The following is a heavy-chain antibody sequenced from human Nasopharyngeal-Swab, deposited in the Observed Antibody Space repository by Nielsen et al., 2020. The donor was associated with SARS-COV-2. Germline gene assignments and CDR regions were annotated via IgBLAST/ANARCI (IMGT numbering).Heavy chain of an antibody. CDR3: ARDTSVDIVLLYYGMDV. Sequence: GGSLRLSCAASGLTFNSHGMLWVRQAPGKGLEWLAVISFDGSKKYYADSVKGRFTISRDSSKNTLYLQMNSLRAEDTAVYYCARDTSVDIVLLYYGMDVWGQGTTVTVSS. CDR2: ISFDGSKK. J-gene: IGHJ6*02. V-gene: IGHV3-30*03. CDR1: GLTFNSHG. D-gene: IGHD5-12*01.